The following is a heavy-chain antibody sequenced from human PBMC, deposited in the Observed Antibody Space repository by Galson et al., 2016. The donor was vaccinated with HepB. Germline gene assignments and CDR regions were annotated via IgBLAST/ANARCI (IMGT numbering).Heavy chain of an antibody. D-gene: IGHD1-26*01. J-gene: IGHJ6*02. CDR3: ARDEKLLYYYGTDV. CDR1: GGSFSGYY. V-gene: IGHV4-34*12. Sequence: SETLSLTCAVYGGSFSGYYWSWIRQPPGKGLEWIGEIFHTGSTNYNPSLKSRVTISLDKSKNQFSLRLSSVTAADTAVYYCARDEKLLYYYGTDVWGQGTTVTVSS. CDR2: IFHTGST.